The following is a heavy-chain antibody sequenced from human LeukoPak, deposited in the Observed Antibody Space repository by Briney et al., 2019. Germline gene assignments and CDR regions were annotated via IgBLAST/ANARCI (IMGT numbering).Heavy chain of an antibody. V-gene: IGHV5-51*01. D-gene: IGHD3-10*01. CDR1: GYSFTSYW. CDR2: IYPGDSDT. CDR3: ARQIDDYYGSGANYYGMDV. J-gene: IGHJ6*02. Sequence: GESLKISCKGSGYSFTSYWIGWVRQMPGKGLEWMGIIYPGDSDTRYSPSFQGQVTIPADKSISTAYLQWSSLKASDTAMYYCARQIDDYYGSGANYYGMDVWGQGTTVTVSS.